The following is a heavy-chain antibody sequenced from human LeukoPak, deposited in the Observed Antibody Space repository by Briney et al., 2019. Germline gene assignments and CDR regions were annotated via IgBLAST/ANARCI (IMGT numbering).Heavy chain of an antibody. J-gene: IGHJ4*02. V-gene: IGHV3-23*01. CDR2: RSGSGGSK. CDR3: AKKYCGGDCYSVGAEIFDN. Sequence: PGGSLRLSCAASGFTFSSDAMSWVRQAPGKGLELVPARSGSGGSKYYAASVKGRFTISRDNTKNTLYLQMNTMTAEDTAVYSCAKKYCGGDCYSVGAEIFDNWGQGTLVTVSS. D-gene: IGHD2-21*02. CDR1: GFTFSSDA.